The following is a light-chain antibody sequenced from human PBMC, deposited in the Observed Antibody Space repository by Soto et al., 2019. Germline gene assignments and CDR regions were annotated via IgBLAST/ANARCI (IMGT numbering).Light chain of an antibody. V-gene: IGKV1-5*03. CDR2: KAS. J-gene: IGKJ4*02. CDR1: QSIGRE. Sequence: DIQMTQSPSTLSASIGDRVTITCRARQSIGRELAWYQQKPGKAPKLLIYKASSLESGVPSTFSGSGSGTEFSLTVSSLQPDDFATYYCLQYQIYPLTFGGGTKWIS. CDR3: LQYQIYPLT.